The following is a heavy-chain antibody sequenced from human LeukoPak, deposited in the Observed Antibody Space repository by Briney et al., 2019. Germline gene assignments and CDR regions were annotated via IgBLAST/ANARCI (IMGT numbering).Heavy chain of an antibody. CDR1: GGSINSYY. D-gene: IGHD3-16*01. Sequence: SETLSLTCSVSGGSINSYYWSWIRQPAAKGLEWIGRIFSSGNTIYNPSLQSRVTMSVDTSKNQFSLRLNSVTAADTAVYYCARSPHRLIGHWFDPWGQGTLVTVSS. CDR2: IFSSGNT. V-gene: IGHV4-4*07. J-gene: IGHJ5*02. CDR3: ARSPHRLIGHWFDP.